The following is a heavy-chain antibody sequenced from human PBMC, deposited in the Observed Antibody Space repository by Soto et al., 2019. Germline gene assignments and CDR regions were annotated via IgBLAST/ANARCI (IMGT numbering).Heavy chain of an antibody. CDR3: ARVFYGDLLDY. CDR2: IYYSGST. J-gene: IGHJ4*02. V-gene: IGHV4-59*01. Sequence: SETLSLTCTVSGGSISSYYWSWIRQPPGKGLEWIGYIYYSGSTNYNPSLKSRVTISVDTSKNQFSLKLSSVTAADTAVYYCARVFYGDLLDYWGQGTLVTVSS. D-gene: IGHD4-17*01. CDR1: GGSISSYY.